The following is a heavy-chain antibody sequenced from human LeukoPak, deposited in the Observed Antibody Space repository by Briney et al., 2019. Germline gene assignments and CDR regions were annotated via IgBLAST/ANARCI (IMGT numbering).Heavy chain of an antibody. Sequence: ASVKVSCKASGYTFTGYYMHWVRQAPGQGLEWMGWINPNSGGTNYARKFQGRVTMTRDTSISTAYMELSRLRSDDTAVYYCARVGATLHDAFDIWGQGTMVTVSS. D-gene: IGHD1-26*01. CDR2: INPNSGGT. J-gene: IGHJ3*02. V-gene: IGHV1-2*02. CDR3: ARVGATLHDAFDI. CDR1: GYTFTGYY.